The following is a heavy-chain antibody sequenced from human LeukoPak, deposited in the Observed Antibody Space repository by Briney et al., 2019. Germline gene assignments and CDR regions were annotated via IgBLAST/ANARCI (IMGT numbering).Heavy chain of an antibody. CDR3: ARVRLGDCSGGNCLDSFDV. CDR2: IYSGGST. Sequence: GGSLRLSCAASGFTVSSSYMSWVRQAPGKGLEWVSLIYSGGSTYYSDSVKGRFTISRDICTNTLYLQMNSLRVEDTAIYYCARVRLGDCSGGNCLDSFDVWAKGQWSPSLQ. CDR1: GFTVSSSY. D-gene: IGHD2-15*01. J-gene: IGHJ3*01. V-gene: IGHV3-53*01.